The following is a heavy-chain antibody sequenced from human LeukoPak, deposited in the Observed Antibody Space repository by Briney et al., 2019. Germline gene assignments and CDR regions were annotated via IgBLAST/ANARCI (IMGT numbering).Heavy chain of an antibody. CDR1: GFTFSSYW. CDR2: IKQDGSEK. CDR3: ARDSPYYYDSSGYRLDY. V-gene: IGHV3-7*01. Sequence: GGSLRLSCAASGFTFSSYWMSWVRQAPGKGLEWVANIKQDGSEKYYVDSAKGRFTISRDNAKNSLYLQMNSLRAEDTAVYYCARDSPYYYDSSGYRLDYWGQGTLVTVSS. J-gene: IGHJ4*02. D-gene: IGHD3-22*01.